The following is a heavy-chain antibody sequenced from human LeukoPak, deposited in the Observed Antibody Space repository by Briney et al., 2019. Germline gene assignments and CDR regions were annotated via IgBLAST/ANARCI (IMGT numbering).Heavy chain of an antibody. CDR1: GGSFSGYY. V-gene: IGHV4-34*01. CDR3: ARGASMIHSEDYMDV. Sequence: SETLSLTCAVYGGSFSGYYWSWIRQPPGKGLEWIGEINHSGSTNYNPSLKSRVTISVDTSKNQFSLQLNSVTPEDTAVYYCARGASMIHSEDYMDVWGKGTTVTISS. J-gene: IGHJ6*03. CDR2: INHSGST. D-gene: IGHD3-22*01.